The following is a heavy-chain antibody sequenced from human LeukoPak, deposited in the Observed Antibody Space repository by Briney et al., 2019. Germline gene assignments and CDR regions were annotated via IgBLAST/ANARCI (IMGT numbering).Heavy chain of an antibody. Sequence: GGSLRLSCAASGFTVSSNYMSWVRQAPGKGLEWVSVIYSGGSTYYADSVKGRFTISRDNSKNTLYLQMNILRAEDTAVYYCARGREDDYGGNSCTDWGQGTLVTVSS. CDR2: IYSGGST. J-gene: IGHJ4*02. V-gene: IGHV3-53*01. D-gene: IGHD4-23*01. CDR3: ARGREDDYGGNSCTD. CDR1: GFTVSSNY.